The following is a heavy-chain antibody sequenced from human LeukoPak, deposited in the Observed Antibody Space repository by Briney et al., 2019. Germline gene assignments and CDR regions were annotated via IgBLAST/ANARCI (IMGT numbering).Heavy chain of an antibody. CDR3: ARASGLRSFALIS. CDR2: ISDGTAGT. D-gene: IGHD3-3*01. CDR1: GFTFTSYA. Sequence: GESLKISCAASGFTFTSYAMNWVRQAPGKGLEWVSRISDGTAGTYYADSVKGRFTFSRDNSENTLYLQMNSLRAEDTAVYYCARASGLRSFALISWGLGTLVTVSS. V-gene: IGHV3-23*01. J-gene: IGHJ5*02.